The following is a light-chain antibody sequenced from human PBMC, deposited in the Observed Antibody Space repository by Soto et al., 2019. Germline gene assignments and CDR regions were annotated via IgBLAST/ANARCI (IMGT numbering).Light chain of an antibody. J-gene: IGKJ3*01. Sequence: DIVMTQSPDSLAVSLGERATINCKSSQTVLYSSNNKNYLAWYQQIAGQPPKLLIYWASTRESGVPDRFSGSLSGTNFTLTISSLQAEDVAVYYCQQYYSTPFTFGPGTKVDIK. V-gene: IGKV4-1*01. CDR3: QQYYSTPFT. CDR1: QTVLYSSNNKNY. CDR2: WAS.